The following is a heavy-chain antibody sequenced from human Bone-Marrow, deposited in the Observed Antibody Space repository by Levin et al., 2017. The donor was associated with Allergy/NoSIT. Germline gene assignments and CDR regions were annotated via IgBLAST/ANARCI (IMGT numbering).Heavy chain of an antibody. D-gene: IGHD3-10*01. V-gene: IGHV4-59*01. CDR2: IYHSGST. CDR1: GGSFSSYY. J-gene: IGHJ4*02. Sequence: SETLSLTCTVPGGSFSSYYWSWIRQPPGKGLEWFGHIYHSGSTTYNPSLKSRVTISVDMSKNQFSLKLNSVTAADTAVYYCARGPGSLPDYWGQGTLVTVSS. CDR3: ARGPGSLPDY.